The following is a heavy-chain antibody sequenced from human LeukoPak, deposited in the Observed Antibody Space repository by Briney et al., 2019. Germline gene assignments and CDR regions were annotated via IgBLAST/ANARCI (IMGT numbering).Heavy chain of an antibody. V-gene: IGHV3-23*01. CDR3: AKGGVAGNY. J-gene: IGHJ4*02. Sequence: PGGSLRLSCAASGFTFSSYGMNWVRQAPGKGLEWVSGISGSGGSISYADSVKGRFTISRDNSKNTLSLQMNSLRAEDTAVYYCAKGGVAGNYWGQGTLVTVSS. CDR2: ISGSGGSI. CDR1: GFTFSSYG. D-gene: IGHD6-19*01.